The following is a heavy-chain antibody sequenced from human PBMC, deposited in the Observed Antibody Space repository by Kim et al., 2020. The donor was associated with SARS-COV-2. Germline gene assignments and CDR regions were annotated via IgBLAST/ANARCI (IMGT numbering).Heavy chain of an antibody. V-gene: IGHV7-4-1*02. D-gene: IGHD3-10*01. CDR2: INTNTGNP. Sequence: ASVKVSCKASGYTFTTYAMCWLRQAPGQGLEWMGWINTNTGNPSYAQGFTGRFVFSVDTSVSTAYLEISSIKVEDTAVYYCARDIYASGSYPLNYWGQGTLVTASA. CDR3: ARDIYASGSYPLNY. J-gene: IGHJ4*02. CDR1: GYTFTTYA.